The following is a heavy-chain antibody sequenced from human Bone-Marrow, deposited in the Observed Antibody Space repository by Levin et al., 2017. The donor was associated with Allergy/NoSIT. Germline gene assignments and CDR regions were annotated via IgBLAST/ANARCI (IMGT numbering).Heavy chain of an antibody. J-gene: IGHJ4*02. CDR1: GFTVSNNY. D-gene: IGHD3-10*01. V-gene: IGHV3-66*04. Sequence: PGGSLRLSCAVSGFTVSNNYMSWVRQAPGKGLEWVSLIYSGGGTHYADSVKARFTISRDNSKHTVYLQMNSLRAEDTAVYYCARLDCNYGSYYWGQGTLVTVSS. CDR2: IYSGGGT. CDR3: ARLDCNYGSYY.